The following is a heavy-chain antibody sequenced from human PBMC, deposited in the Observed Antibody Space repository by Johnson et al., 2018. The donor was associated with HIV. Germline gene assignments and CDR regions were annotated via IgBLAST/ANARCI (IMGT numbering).Heavy chain of an antibody. CDR3: ARVPYSSGWYSAFDI. D-gene: IGHD6-19*01. CDR1: GFTVSSNY. CDR2: IYSGGST. Sequence: VQLVESGGGVVQAGRSLRLSCAASGFTVSSNYMSWVRQAPGKGLEWVSVIYSGGSTYYADSVKGRFTISRDNSKNTVYLQMNSLRAEDTAVYYCARVPYSSGWYSAFDIWGQGTMVTVSS. J-gene: IGHJ3*02. V-gene: IGHV3-66*01.